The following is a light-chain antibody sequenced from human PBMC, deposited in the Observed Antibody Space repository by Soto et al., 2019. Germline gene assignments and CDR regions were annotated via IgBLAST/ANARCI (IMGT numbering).Light chain of an antibody. CDR1: NTDVGGYNY. J-gene: IGLJ1*01. CDR3: SSYAGYNDFCL. V-gene: IGLV2-8*01. Sequence: QSALTQPPSASGSPGQSVTISCTGANTDVGGYNYVSWYQQHPGKAPRLMIYEVSKRPSGVPDRFSGSKSGNTAFLTVSGLQAEDEADYYCSSYAGYNDFCLFGTGTKVTVL. CDR2: EVS.